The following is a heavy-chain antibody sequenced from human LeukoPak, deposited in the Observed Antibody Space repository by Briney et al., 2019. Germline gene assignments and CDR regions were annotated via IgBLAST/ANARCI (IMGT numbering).Heavy chain of an antibody. CDR1: AYTFSRHY. J-gene: IGHJ4*02. D-gene: IGHD4-17*01. CDR2: IDPNSGGT. Sequence: ASVTVSRKTCAYTFSRHYLHWVRQPPGRGLAWMGWIDPNSGGTNYAQKFQGRPTLTRDTSSSRAYMQRSRLPSDDTAVYFCPRVVGYGDYPFDFWGQGTLATVSS. V-gene: IGHV1-2*02. CDR3: PRVVGYGDYPFDF.